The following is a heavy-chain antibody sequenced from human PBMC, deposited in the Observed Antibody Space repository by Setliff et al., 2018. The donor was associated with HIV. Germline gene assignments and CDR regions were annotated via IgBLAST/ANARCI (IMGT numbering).Heavy chain of an antibody. CDR2: ISSSSSSYT. J-gene: IGHJ4*02. CDR1: GFTFSDYY. Sequence: AGGSLRLSCAASGFTFSDYYMSWIRQAPGKGLEWVSYISSSSSSYTNYADSVKGRFTISRDNAKNSLYLQMNSLRAEDTAVYYCARAVVPAADFDYWGQGTLVTVSS. D-gene: IGHD2-2*01. CDR3: ARAVVPAADFDY. V-gene: IGHV3-11*06.